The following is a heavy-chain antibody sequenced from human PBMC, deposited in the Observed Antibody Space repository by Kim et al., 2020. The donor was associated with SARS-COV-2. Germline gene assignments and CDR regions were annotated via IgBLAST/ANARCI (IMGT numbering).Heavy chain of an antibody. Sequence: SVKVSCKASGGTFSSYAISWVRQAPGQGLEWMGGIIPIFGTANYAQKFQGRVTITADESTSTAYMELSSLRSEDTAVYYCASSGGIMVYAQLDYWGQGTLVTVSS. CDR1: GGTFSSYA. V-gene: IGHV1-69*13. J-gene: IGHJ4*02. CDR3: ASSGGIMVYAQLDY. D-gene: IGHD2-8*01. CDR2: IIPIFGTA.